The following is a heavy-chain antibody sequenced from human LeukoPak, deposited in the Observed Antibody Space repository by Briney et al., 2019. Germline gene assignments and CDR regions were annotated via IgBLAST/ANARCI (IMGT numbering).Heavy chain of an antibody. Sequence: PSATLSLTCPVSGGSISSYYWSWIRPSPGKGLEWIGYIYYSGSTNYNPSLKSRVTISVDTSKNQFSLKLSSVTAADTAVYYCARLGYSSSWYWGGFGWFDPWGQGTLVTVSS. D-gene: IGHD6-13*01. J-gene: IGHJ5*02. V-gene: IGHV4-59*08. CDR2: IYYSGST. CDR3: ARLGYSSSWYWGGFGWFDP. CDR1: GGSISSYY.